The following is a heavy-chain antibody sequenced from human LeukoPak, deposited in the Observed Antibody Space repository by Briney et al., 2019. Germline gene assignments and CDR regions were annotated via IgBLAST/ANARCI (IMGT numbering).Heavy chain of an antibody. Sequence: PGGSLRLSCAASGFTFSSCAMSWVRQAPGKGLEWVSAISGSGGSTYYADSVKGRFTISRDNSKNTLYLQMNSLRAEDTAVYYCARENEQWLVFDYWGQGTLVTVSS. V-gene: IGHV3-23*01. CDR3: ARENEQWLVFDY. CDR1: GFTFSSCA. J-gene: IGHJ4*02. D-gene: IGHD6-19*01. CDR2: ISGSGGST.